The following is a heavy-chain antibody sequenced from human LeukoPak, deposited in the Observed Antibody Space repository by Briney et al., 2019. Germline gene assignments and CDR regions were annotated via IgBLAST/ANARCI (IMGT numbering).Heavy chain of an antibody. V-gene: IGHV3-73*01. CDR3: AKAAGTDYYYYYYMDV. D-gene: IGHD6-13*01. J-gene: IGHJ6*03. CDR1: GFTFSGSA. CDR2: IRSKANKYAA. Sequence: PGGSLRLSCAASGFTFSGSAMNWVRQASGKGLEWVGHIRSKANKYAAEYAVSVNGRFTISRDDSKNMAYLQMNSLKPEDTAVYYCAKAAGTDYYYYYYMDVWGKGTTVSVSS.